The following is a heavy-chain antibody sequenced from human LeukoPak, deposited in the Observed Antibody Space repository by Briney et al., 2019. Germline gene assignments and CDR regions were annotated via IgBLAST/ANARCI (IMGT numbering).Heavy chain of an antibody. CDR3: AKDGPWERVDFDY. D-gene: IGHD1-26*01. V-gene: IGHV3-48*04. J-gene: IGHJ4*02. Sequence: GGSLRLSCVASKFTFANYGMNWVRQAPGKGLEWVSYINFSGTTMYYADSVKGRFTISRDNAKNTVYLQMSSLRVEDTAVYYCAKDGPWERVDFDYWGQGTLVTVSS. CDR1: KFTFANYG. CDR2: INFSGTTM.